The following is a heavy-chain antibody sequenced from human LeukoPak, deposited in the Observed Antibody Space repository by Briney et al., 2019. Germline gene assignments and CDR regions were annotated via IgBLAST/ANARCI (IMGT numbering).Heavy chain of an antibody. CDR3: ARVLGSSSSCLGY. J-gene: IGHJ4*02. D-gene: IGHD6-13*01. Sequence: ASVKVSCKASGYTFTGYYMHWVRQAPGQGLEWMGRINPNSGGTNYAQKFQGRVTMTRDTSISTAYMELSRLRSDDTAVYYCARVLGSSSSCLGYWGQGTLVTVSS. CDR1: GYTFTGYY. CDR2: INPNSGGT. V-gene: IGHV1-2*06.